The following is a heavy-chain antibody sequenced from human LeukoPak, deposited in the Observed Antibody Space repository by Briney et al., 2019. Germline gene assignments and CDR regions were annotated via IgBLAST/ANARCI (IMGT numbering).Heavy chain of an antibody. CDR3: ARGTISMDV. D-gene: IGHD1-7*01. CDR1: GFTFSNHA. J-gene: IGHJ6*02. V-gene: IGHV3-23*01. Sequence: GGSLRLSCAASGFTFSNHAMNWVRQAPGKGLEWVSLIDTSGVNSYYADSVRGRFTISRENSKNTLNLQKNSLRADDTAVNYWARGTISMDVWGQGTTVTVSS. CDR2: IDTSGVNS.